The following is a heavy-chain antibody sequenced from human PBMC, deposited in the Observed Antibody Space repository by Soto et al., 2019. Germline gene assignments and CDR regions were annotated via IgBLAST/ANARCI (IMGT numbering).Heavy chain of an antibody. CDR1: GGSISSSSYY. CDR3: ARHTPAISISDH. V-gene: IGHV4-39*01. Sequence: QLQLQESGPGLVKPSETLSLTCTVSGGSISSSSYYWGWIRQPPGKGLEWIGSIYYSGSTYYNPSLKRRVTISVDTSTNQFSLKLSSVTAADPAVYSCARHTPAISISDHWGQGTLVTVSS. CDR2: IYYSGST. D-gene: IGHD2-15*01. J-gene: IGHJ4*02.